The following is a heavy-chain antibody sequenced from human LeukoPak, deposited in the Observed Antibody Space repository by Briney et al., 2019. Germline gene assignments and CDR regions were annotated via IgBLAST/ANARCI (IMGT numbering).Heavy chain of an antibody. V-gene: IGHV4-59*08. J-gene: IGHJ3*02. D-gene: IGHD4-11*01. CDR3: ARADSNYDSGYYAFDI. CDR2: IYYTGNT. Sequence: SETLSLTCSVSGGSIVRYYWSWIRQPPGKGLEWIGYIYYTGNTNYNPSLKSRLTISVDTSKNQFSLKLSSVTAADTAVYYCARADSNYDSGYYAFDIWGQGTMVTVSS. CDR1: GGSIVRYY.